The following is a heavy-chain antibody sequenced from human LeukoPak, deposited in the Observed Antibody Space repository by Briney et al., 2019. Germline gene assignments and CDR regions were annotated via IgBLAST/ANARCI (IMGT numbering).Heavy chain of an antibody. CDR2: IYPGDYDT. CDR1: GYSFTRYW. J-gene: IGHJ3*02. V-gene: IGHV5-51*01. D-gene: IGHD6-19*01. CDR3: ARPQWLAPYDAFDI. Sequence: GESLKLSCQCSGYSFTRYWIGWVRPLPAKSLEWMGIIYPGDYDTRYSPSFQRQVTISADKSISTAYLQWSSLKASDTAMYYCARPQWLAPYDAFDIWGQGTMVTVSS.